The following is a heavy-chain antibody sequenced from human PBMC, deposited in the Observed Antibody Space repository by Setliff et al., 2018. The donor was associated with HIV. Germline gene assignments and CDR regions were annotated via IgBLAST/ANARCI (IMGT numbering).Heavy chain of an antibody. CDR2: TNPQSDIA. D-gene: IGHD3-22*01. CDR3: VRVGPWYYARSGYLASWVY. J-gene: IGHJ4*02. CDR1: GFTFNHYA. Sequence: SVKVSCKASGFTFNHYALSWVRQAPGQRPEWMGGTNPQSDIANYAQRFQGRVTITADHSTTTTYMELTSLRADDTAVYYCVRVGPWYYARSGYLASWVYWGQGTLVTVPQ. V-gene: IGHV1-69*10.